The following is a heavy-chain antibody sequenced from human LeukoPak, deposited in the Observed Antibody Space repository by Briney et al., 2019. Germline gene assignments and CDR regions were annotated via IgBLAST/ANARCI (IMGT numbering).Heavy chain of an antibody. J-gene: IGHJ6*03. V-gene: IGHV4-34*01. CDR2: INHSGST. D-gene: IGHD3-9*01. Sequence: SETLSLTCAVYGGSFSGYYWSWIRQPPGKGLEWIGEINHSGSTNYNPSLKSRVTISVDTSKNQLSLKLSSVTAAETAVYYCARARGLRYFGWSFYYYYMDVWGKGTTVTVSS. CDR1: GGSFSGYY. CDR3: ARARGLRYFGWSFYYYYMDV.